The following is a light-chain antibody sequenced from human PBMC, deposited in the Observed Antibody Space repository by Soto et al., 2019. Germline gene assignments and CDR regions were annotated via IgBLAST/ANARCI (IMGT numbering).Light chain of an antibody. Sequence: QSALTQPPSASGSPGQSVTLSCTGTSSDVGNYKFVSWFQQHPGQAPKLMIYEVSKRPSGVPACFSGSKSGNTASLTVSGLQAEDEADYYCCSYAGGFYVFGTGTQLTVL. CDR2: EVS. CDR1: SSDVGNYKF. CDR3: CSYAGGFYV. J-gene: IGLJ1*01. V-gene: IGLV2-8*01.